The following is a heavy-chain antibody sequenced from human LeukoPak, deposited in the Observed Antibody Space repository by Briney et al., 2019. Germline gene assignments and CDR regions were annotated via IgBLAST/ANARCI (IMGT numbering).Heavy chain of an antibody. CDR3: ARLVCDSRGYYFDY. J-gene: IGHJ4*02. CDR2: IRYSGSA. Sequence: SETLSLTCTVSGGSISSYYWSWIRQPPGKGLEWIGYIRYSGSANYNPSLRSRVTISIDTSKNQFSLKLSSVTAADTAVYHCARLVCDSRGYYFDYWGQGTLVTVSS. V-gene: IGHV4-59*08. D-gene: IGHD3-22*01. CDR1: GGSISSYY.